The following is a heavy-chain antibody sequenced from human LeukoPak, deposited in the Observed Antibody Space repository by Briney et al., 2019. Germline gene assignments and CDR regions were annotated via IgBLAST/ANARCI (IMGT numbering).Heavy chain of an antibody. J-gene: IGHJ4*02. V-gene: IGHV4-34*01. Sequence: SETLSLTCAVYGGSFSGYYWSWIRQPPGKGLEWIGEINHSGSTNYNPSLKSRVTISVDTSKNQSSLKLSSVTAADTAVYYCARGRDYYDSSPVGYWGQGTLVTVSS. CDR2: INHSGST. D-gene: IGHD3-22*01. CDR1: GGSFSGYY. CDR3: ARGRDYYDSSPVGY.